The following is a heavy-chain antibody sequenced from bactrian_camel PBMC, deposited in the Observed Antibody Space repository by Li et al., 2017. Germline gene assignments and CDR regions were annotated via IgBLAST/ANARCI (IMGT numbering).Heavy chain of an antibody. D-gene: IGHD5*01. CDR2: INSDGAA. V-gene: IGHV3S9*01. J-gene: IGHJ4*01. CDR1: GFAFNTYC. CDR3: TAKPALGCIGGLHRQLFPY. Sequence: HVQLVESGGGSVQAGGSLTLSCVASGFAFNTYCMGWFRQGPGKEREGLATINSDGAADYTESGEGRFTISKGDAKMPLYSMMYLQMNSLKTEDTAMYYCTAKPALGCIGGLHRQLFPYWGQGTQVTVS.